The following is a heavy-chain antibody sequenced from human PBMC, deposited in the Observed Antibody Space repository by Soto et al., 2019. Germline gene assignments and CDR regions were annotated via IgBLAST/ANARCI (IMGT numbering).Heavy chain of an antibody. CDR3: AKDRYGDYGGIDY. CDR1: GFTFSTYA. V-gene: IGHV3-23*01. Sequence: EVQLLESGGGLVQPGGSLRLSCAAAGFTFSTYAMIWVSQAPGKGLEWVSVITGSGGSTYYADSVKGRFTISRDTSKNTLFLQMNSLSAEDTAVYYCAKDRYGDYGGIDYWGQGTMVTVSS. CDR2: ITGSGGST. D-gene: IGHD4-17*01. J-gene: IGHJ4*02.